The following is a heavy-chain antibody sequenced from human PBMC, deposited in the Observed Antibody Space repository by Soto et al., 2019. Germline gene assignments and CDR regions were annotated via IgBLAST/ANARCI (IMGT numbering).Heavy chain of an antibody. J-gene: IGHJ4*02. CDR3: ARENEHGDYAYFDY. CDR2: IYHSGST. V-gene: IGHV4-30-2*01. Sequence: SETLSLTCAVSGGSISSGGYSWSWIRQPPGKGLEWIGYIYHSGSTYYNPSLKSRVTISVDGSKNQFSLKLSSVTAADTAVYYCARENEHGDYAYFDYWGQGTLVTVSS. D-gene: IGHD4-17*01. CDR1: GGSISSGGYS.